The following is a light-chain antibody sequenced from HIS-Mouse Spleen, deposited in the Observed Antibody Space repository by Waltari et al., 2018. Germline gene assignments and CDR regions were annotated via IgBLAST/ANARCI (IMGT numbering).Light chain of an antibody. Sequence: QSVLTQPPSASGTPGQRVTISCSGRSSNIGSTYVYWYQPLPGTAPKLLIYRNNQRPSGVPDRFSGSKSGTSASLAISGRRSEDEADYYCAAWDDSLSGPVFGGGTKLTVL. CDR2: RNN. CDR3: AAWDDSLSGPV. J-gene: IGLJ3*02. V-gene: IGLV1-47*01. CDR1: SSNIGSTY.